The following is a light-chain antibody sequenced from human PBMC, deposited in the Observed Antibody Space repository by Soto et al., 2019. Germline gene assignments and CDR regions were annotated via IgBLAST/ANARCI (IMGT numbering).Light chain of an antibody. J-gene: IGKJ1*01. Sequence: TVLTQSPGTLSLSPGERAALSCRASQSVSSDWLAWYQQKPSQPPRLLIYGASNSATGIPDRFSGSGSGTDFTLTISRLEPEDFAFYFCQDYHGSPPTFGQGTMVEIK. CDR3: QDYHGSPPT. CDR2: GAS. V-gene: IGKV3-20*01. CDR1: QSVSSDW.